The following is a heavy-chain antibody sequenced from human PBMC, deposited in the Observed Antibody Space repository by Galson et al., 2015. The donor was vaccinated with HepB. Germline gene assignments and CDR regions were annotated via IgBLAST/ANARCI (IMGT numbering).Heavy chain of an antibody. CDR3: AKGSKSFQYYFDY. CDR2: ISYDGRNK. J-gene: IGHJ4*02. CDR1: GFTFSSYG. D-gene: IGHD2/OR15-2a*01. Sequence: SLRLSCAASGFTFSSYGMHWVRQAPGKGLEWVAVISYDGRNKYYADSVKGRFTISRDNSKNALYLQMNSLRAEDTAVYYCAKGSKSFQYYFDYWGQGTLVTVSS. V-gene: IGHV3-30*18.